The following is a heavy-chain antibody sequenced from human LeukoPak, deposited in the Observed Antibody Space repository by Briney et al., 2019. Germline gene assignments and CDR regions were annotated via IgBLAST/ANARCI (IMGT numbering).Heavy chain of an antibody. Sequence: PGGSLRLSCAVSGFIVNSNYMNWVRQAPGKGLEWVSVLYSDDTTYYADSVKGRFTISRDNSKNTLYLQMNNLRAEDTAVYYCARGGGYYAIDYWGQGTLVTVSS. D-gene: IGHD1-26*01. V-gene: IGHV3-53*01. J-gene: IGHJ4*02. CDR1: GFIVNSNY. CDR2: LYSDDTT. CDR3: ARGGGYYAIDY.